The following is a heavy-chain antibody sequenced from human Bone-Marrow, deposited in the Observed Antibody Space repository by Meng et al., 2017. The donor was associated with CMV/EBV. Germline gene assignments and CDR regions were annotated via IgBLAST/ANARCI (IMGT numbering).Heavy chain of an antibody. CDR1: GGTFSSYA. Sequence: SVKVSCKASGGTFSSYAISWVRQAPGQGLEWMGGIIPIFGTANYAQKFQGRVTITTDESTSTAYMELSSLRSEDTAVYYCARGGAVLRFLEWFRWFDPWGQGTLVTVSS. D-gene: IGHD3-3*01. J-gene: IGHJ5*02. V-gene: IGHV1-69*05. CDR2: IIPIFGTA. CDR3: ARGGAVLRFLEWFRWFDP.